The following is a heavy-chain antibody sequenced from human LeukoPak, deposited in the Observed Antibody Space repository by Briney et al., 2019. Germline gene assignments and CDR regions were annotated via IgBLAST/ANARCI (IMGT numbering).Heavy chain of an antibody. J-gene: IGHJ3*02. CDR2: IRSKANSYAT. CDR3: TTEGVFHDSSGNHWGEAFDI. V-gene: IGHV3-73*01. D-gene: IGHD3-22*01. CDR1: GFTFSGSA. Sequence: GGSLRLSCAASGFTFSGSAMHWVRQASGKGLEWVGRIRSKANSYATAYAASVKGRFTISRDDSKNTLYLQMNSLKTEDTAVYYCTTEGVFHDSSGNHWGEAFDIWGQGTMVTVSS.